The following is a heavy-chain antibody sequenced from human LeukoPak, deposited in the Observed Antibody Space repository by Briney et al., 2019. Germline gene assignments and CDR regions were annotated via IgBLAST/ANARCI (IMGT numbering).Heavy chain of an antibody. CDR3: ARGVEVEWELPRGYFDY. V-gene: IGHV1-46*01. J-gene: IGHJ4*02. D-gene: IGHD1-26*01. Sequence: WASVKVSCKASGYTFTSYYMHWVRQAPGQGLEWMGIINPSGGSTSYAQKFQGRVTMTRDMSTSTVYMELSSLRSEDTAVYYCARGVEVEWELPRGYFDYWGQGTLVTVSS. CDR1: GYTFTSYY. CDR2: INPSGGST.